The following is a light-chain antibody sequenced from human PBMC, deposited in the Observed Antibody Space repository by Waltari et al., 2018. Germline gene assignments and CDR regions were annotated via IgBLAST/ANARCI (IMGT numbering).Light chain of an antibody. CDR1: QGISNY. V-gene: IGKV1-27*01. CDR2: AAS. J-gene: IGKJ1*01. Sequence: DIQMTQSPSSLSASVGDRVTTTCRASQGISNYLAWYQQQPGKVPKLLIYAASTLQSGVPSRFSGSGSGTDFTLTISSLQPEDVATYYCQKYNSATPRTFGQGTKVEIK. CDR3: QKYNSATPRT.